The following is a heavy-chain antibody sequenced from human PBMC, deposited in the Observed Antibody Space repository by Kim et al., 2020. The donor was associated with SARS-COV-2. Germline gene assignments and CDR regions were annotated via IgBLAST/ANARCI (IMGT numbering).Heavy chain of an antibody. CDR3: ERLGITNCGVVPSFAGGWFDP. V-gene: IGHV4-39*01. CDR1: GGPISSSSYY. J-gene: IGHJ5*02. D-gene: IGHD3-3*01. CDR2: TYYSGST. Sequence: SETLSLTCTVSGGPISSSSYYWGWIRQPPGKGLEWIGSTYYSGSTYHNPSLKSRVTISVDTSKNQFSLNLSSVTAADTAVYYGERLGITNCGVVPSFAGGWFDPWGQGTLVTVSS.